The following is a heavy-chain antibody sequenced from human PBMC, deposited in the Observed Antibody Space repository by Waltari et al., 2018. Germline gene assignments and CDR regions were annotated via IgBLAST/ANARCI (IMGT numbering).Heavy chain of an antibody. Sequence: VQLLESGGDLIQPGGSLRLSCAASGFTFSHFAMTWVRQAPGKRLEWVSSISVSGGTSYYTDSVTCRFTISRDNSENTLYLHMNSLRAEDSAIYYCAKDRGSGRIYFDSWGRGTLVAVSS. D-gene: IGHD3-10*01. CDR3: AKDRGSGRIYFDS. CDR2: ISVSGGTS. CDR1: GFTFSHFA. V-gene: IGHV3-23*01. J-gene: IGHJ4*02.